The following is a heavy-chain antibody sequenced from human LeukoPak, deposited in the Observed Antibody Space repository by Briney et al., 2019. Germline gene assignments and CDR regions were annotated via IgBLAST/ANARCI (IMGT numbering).Heavy chain of an antibody. J-gene: IGHJ4*02. V-gene: IGHV4-31*03. CDR2: IHYSGST. Sequence: SQTLSLTCTVSGGSISSGDYYWSWIRQHPGKGLEWIGYIHYSGSTHYNPSLKSRVIISVDTSKNQFSLKLRSVAAADTAVYYCARSRAGFTVIYFGYWGQGTLVTVSS. CDR1: GGSISSGDYY. CDR3: ARSRAGFTVIYFGY. D-gene: IGHD4-17*01.